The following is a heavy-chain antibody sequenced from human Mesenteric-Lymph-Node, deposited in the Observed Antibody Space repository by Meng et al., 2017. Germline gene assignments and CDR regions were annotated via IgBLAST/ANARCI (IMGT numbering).Heavy chain of an antibody. CDR2: INQDVSKT. CDR1: GFTLSSYS. CDR3: VSGSYYNRYYYYYDMDV. V-gene: IGHV3-7*03. J-gene: IGHJ6*02. D-gene: IGHD3-10*01. Sequence: GGSLRLSCEASGFTLSSYSMNWVRQAPGKGLEWVATINQDVSKTYYVDSVRGRFTISRDSAKNSLYLQMNSLRAEDMALYYCVSGSYYNRYYYYYDMDVWGQGTTVTVSS.